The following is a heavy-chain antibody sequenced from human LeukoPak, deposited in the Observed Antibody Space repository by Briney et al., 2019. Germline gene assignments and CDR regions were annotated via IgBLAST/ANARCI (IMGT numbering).Heavy chain of an antibody. CDR3: AKWGPHCVGDYCPALDS. V-gene: IGHV3-7*01. J-gene: IGHJ4*02. CDR2: INQDGSKK. CDR1: RFTFSNYW. D-gene: IGHD2-21*02. Sequence: PGGSLRLSCVASRFTFSNYWMSWGRQASGKGLEWVANINQDGSKKPYADSMKGRFTISRDNAKESLYLQLNSLRADDTAVYYCAKWGPHCVGDYCPALDSWGQGTLVTVSS.